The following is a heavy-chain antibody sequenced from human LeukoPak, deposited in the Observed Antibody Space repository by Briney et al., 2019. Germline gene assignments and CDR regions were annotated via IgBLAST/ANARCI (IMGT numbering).Heavy chain of an antibody. Sequence: ASVKVSCKASGYTFTSYDINWVRQATGQGLEWMGWMNPNRGNTGYAQKFQGRVTMTRNTSISTAYMELSSMRSEDTAVYYCARAHSSGYSCTLYYYYYYYMDVWGKGTTVTISS. CDR2: MNPNRGNT. D-gene: IGHD3-22*01. J-gene: IGHJ6*03. CDR1: GYTFTSYD. V-gene: IGHV1-8*01. CDR3: ARAHSSGYSCTLYYYYYYYMDV.